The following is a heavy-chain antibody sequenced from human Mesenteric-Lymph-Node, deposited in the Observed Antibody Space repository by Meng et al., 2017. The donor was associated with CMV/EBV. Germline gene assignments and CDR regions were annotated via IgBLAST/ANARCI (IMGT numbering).Heavy chain of an antibody. CDR1: GSTFSSYG. CDR2: TRYDGSKK. Sequence: GGSLRLSCAASGSTFSSYGMHWVRQAPGKGLEWVAFTRYDGSKKDYVDFVKGRFSISRDNAKNSLYLQINSLRTEDTALYYCAKDYGLEPRWGYFDYWGQGILVTVSS. D-gene: IGHD1-1*01. V-gene: IGHV3-30*02. CDR3: AKDYGLEPRWGYFDY. J-gene: IGHJ4*02.